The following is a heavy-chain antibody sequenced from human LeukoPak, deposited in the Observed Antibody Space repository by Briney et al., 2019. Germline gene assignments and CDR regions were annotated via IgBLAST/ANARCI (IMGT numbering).Heavy chain of an antibody. D-gene: IGHD4-17*01. CDR2: INHSGST. Sequence: SETLSLTCAVYGGSFSGYYWSWIRQPPGKGLEWIGEINHSGSTNYNPSLKSRVTISVDTSKDQFSLKLSSVTAADTAVYYCARGLRDYGANWFDPWGQGTLVTVSS. CDR3: ARGLRDYGANWFDP. CDR1: GGSFSGYY. V-gene: IGHV4-34*01. J-gene: IGHJ5*02.